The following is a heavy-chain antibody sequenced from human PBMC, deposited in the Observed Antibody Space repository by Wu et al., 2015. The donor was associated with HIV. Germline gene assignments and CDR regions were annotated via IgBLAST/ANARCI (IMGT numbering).Heavy chain of an antibody. Sequence: QGQLVQSGTEVKNPGASVKVSCKASGYSLSAYYMHWVRQAPGQGLEWMGWLHPTYGDIKYAPSFQGRVTMTLDTSINTAYMELSSLTSDDTAVYYCTTYGPGYNWMYKWGQGTQVTVSS. D-gene: IGHD1-20*01. CDR3: TTYGPGYNWMYK. J-gene: IGHJ4*02. CDR1: GYSLSAYY. V-gene: IGHV1-2*02. CDR2: LHPTYGDI.